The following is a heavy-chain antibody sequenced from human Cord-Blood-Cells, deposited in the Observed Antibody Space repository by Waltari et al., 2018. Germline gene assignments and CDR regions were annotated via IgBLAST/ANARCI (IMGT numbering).Heavy chain of an antibody. D-gene: IGHD3-10*01. J-gene: IGHJ5*02. V-gene: IGHV4-39*01. CDR2: IYYSGST. Sequence: QLQLQESGPGLVKPSETLSLTCTVSGGSISSSSYSWGWIRQPPGKGLEWIGSIYYSGSTYYNPSLKSRVTISVDTSKNQCSLKLSSVTAADTAVYYCARQVWYGSGSYYNWFDPWGQGTLVTVSS. CDR3: ARQVWYGSGSYYNWFDP. CDR1: GGSISSSSYS.